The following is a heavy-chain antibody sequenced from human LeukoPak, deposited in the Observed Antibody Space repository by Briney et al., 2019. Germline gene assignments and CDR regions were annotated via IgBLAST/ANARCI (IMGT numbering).Heavy chain of an antibody. V-gene: IGHV5-51*01. Sequence: GESLKISFKGSGXRFNAYCIAWVRQMPGKDLEWMVIIYPDDSDTRYSPSFQGQVTISADKSVRTAYLQWSSLKASDTAMYYCARPNITSYYDSRGYDAFDVWGQGTMVTVSS. D-gene: IGHD3-22*01. CDR2: IYPDDSDT. CDR1: GXRFNAYC. CDR3: ARPNITSYYDSRGYDAFDV. J-gene: IGHJ3*01.